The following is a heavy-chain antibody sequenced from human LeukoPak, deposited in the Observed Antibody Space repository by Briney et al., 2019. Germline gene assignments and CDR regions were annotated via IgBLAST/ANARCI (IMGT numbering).Heavy chain of an antibody. D-gene: IGHD2/OR15-2a*01. J-gene: IGHJ4*02. CDR2: IFYRGRT. Sequence: SETLSLTCTVSGGTISGSNYYWGWIRQSPGKGLEWIGNIFYRGRTYYKSSLKSRVTISVNTSKNQFSLKLSSVTAADTAVYYCARAFEYYYFDYWGQGTLVTVSS. CDR3: ARAFEYYYFDY. CDR1: GGTISGSNYY. V-gene: IGHV4-39*01.